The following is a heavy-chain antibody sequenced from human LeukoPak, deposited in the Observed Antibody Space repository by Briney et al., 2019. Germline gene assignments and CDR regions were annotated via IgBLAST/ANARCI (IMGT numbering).Heavy chain of an antibody. CDR2: IYHTGTT. J-gene: IGHJ4*02. CDR3: ARRGKQWLARRLAPHFDY. CDR1: GGSIRSYD. Sequence: PSETLSLTCTVSGGSIRSYDWSWIRQTPGKGLEWIGSIYHTGTTYYNPSLKSRVTISVDTSKNQFSLKLSSVTAADTAVYYCARRGKQWLARRLAPHFDYWGQGTLVTVSS. D-gene: IGHD6-19*01. V-gene: IGHV4-59*12.